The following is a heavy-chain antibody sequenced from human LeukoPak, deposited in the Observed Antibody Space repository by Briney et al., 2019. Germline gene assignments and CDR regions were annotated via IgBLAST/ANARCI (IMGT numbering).Heavy chain of an antibody. CDR3: ARGTGYSNPDY. CDR1: GGSISSYS. V-gene: IGHV4-59*01. D-gene: IGHD5-18*01. Sequence: PSETLSLTCTVSGGSISSYSWSWIRQPPGKGLEWSGYIYYSGSTNYNPSLKSRVTISVDTSKNQFSLKLSSVTAADTAVYYCARGTGYSNPDYWGQGTLVTVSS. J-gene: IGHJ4*02. CDR2: IYYSGST.